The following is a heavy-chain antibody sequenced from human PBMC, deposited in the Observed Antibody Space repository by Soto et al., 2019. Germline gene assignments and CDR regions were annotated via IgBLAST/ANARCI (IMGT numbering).Heavy chain of an antibody. J-gene: IGHJ6*02. CDR1: GFTFSSYA. CDR2: ISYDGSNK. D-gene: IGHD2-2*01. CDR3: ARDRGSKSYSYYVMDV. V-gene: IGHV3-30-3*01. Sequence: QVQLVESGGGVVQPGRSLRLSCAASGFTFSSYAMHWVRQAPGKGLEWVAVISYDGSNKYYADSVKGRFTISRDNSKNTLYVQMNSLRAEDTAVYYCARDRGSKSYSYYVMDVWGQGTTVTVSS.